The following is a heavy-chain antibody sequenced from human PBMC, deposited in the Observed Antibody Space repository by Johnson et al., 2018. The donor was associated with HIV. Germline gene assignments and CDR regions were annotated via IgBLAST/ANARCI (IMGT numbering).Heavy chain of an antibody. CDR1: GFTFSSYA. V-gene: IGHV3-NL1*01. Sequence: QVQLVESGGGVVQPGRSLRLSCAASGFTFSSYAMHWVRQAPGTGLEWVSAIGTAGDTYYPGSVKGRFTISRDTSKNTLSLQMNSLRGEDTAVYYCARDPSGYCSSSSCYNPFFDIWGQGTMVTVSS. D-gene: IGHD2-2*02. CDR2: IGTAGDT. CDR3: ARDPSGYCSSSSCYNPFFDI. J-gene: IGHJ3*02.